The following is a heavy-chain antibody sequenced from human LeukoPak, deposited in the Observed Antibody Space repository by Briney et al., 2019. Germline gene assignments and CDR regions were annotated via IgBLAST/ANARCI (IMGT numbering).Heavy chain of an antibody. Sequence: SETLSLTCAVYGGSFSPYYWSWIRQSPDKGLEWIGEINHSRSTNYNPSLKSRVTISVDTSKNQFSLKLSSVTAADTAVYYCARYSYYYDSSGHGGGYFDYWGQGTLVTVSS. J-gene: IGHJ4*02. D-gene: IGHD3-22*01. V-gene: IGHV4-34*01. CDR3: ARYSYYYDSSGHGGGYFDY. CDR1: GGSFSPYY. CDR2: INHSRST.